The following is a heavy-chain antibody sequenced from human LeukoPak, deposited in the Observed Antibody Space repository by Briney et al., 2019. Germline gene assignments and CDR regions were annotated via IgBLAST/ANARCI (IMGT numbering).Heavy chain of an antibody. D-gene: IGHD1-26*01. Sequence: SETLSLTCTVSGGSISSYYWSWIRQPPGKGLEWIGYIYYSGSTNYNPSLKSRVTISVDTSKNQSSLKLSSVTAADTAVYYCARTYSGSYTGAYYFDYWGQGTLVTVSS. J-gene: IGHJ4*02. CDR2: IYYSGST. V-gene: IGHV4-59*01. CDR3: ARTYSGSYTGAYYFDY. CDR1: GGSISSYY.